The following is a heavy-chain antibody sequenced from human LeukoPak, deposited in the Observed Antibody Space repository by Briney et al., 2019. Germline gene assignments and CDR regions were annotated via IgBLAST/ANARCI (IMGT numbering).Heavy chain of an antibody. D-gene: IGHD4-23*01. Sequence: GESLKISCKGSGYSFTSYWIGWVRQMPGEGLEWMGIFYLGVSDTRYSPSFQGQVTISADKSITTAYLQWSSLKASDTAMYYCARLNSRYYFDYWGQGTLVTVSS. CDR2: FYLGVSDT. CDR3: ARLNSRYYFDY. CDR1: GYSFTSYW. V-gene: IGHV5-51*01. J-gene: IGHJ4*02.